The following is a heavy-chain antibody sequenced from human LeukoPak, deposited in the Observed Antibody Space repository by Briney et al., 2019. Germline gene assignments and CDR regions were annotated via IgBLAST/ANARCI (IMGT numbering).Heavy chain of an antibody. CDR1: GGTFSSYA. V-gene: IGHV1-69*13. CDR3: ARACSGGSCYSGYYYYMHL. D-gene: IGHD2-15*01. Sequence: GASVKVSCKASGGTFSSYAISWVRQAPGQGLEGVGGIIPIFGTANYAQKFEGRVTITADEYTSSAYLELSSLRPEDTAVHYCARACSGGSCYSGYYYYMHLWGKGPTVTVSS. CDR2: IIPIFGTA. J-gene: IGHJ6*03.